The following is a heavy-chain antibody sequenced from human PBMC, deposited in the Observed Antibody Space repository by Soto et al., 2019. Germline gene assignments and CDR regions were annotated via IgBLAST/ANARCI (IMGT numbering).Heavy chain of an antibody. D-gene: IGHD3-10*01. Sequence: QVQLQQWGAGLLKPSETLSLTCAVYGGSFSGYYWSWIRQPPGKGLEWIGEINHSGSTNYNPSLKSRVTISVDTPKNQFSLNLSSVTAADTAVYYCARKGHYYGSGSYYPYWGQGTLVTVSS. CDR1: GGSFSGYY. CDR2: INHSGST. J-gene: IGHJ4*02. V-gene: IGHV4-34*01. CDR3: ARKGHYYGSGSYYPY.